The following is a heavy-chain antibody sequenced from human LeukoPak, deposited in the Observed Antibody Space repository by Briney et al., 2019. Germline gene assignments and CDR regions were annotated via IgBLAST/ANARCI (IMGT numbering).Heavy chain of an antibody. CDR3: ARGPSVGPFDY. J-gene: IGHJ4*02. CDR2: IYYSGST. V-gene: IGHV4-59*01. Sequence: PSETLSLTCTVSGGSIGSYYWSWIRQPPGKGLEWIGYIYYSGSTNYNPSLKSRVTISVDTSKNQFSLKLSSVTAADTAVYYCARGPSVGPFDYWGQGTLVTVSS. D-gene: IGHD2-15*01. CDR1: GGSIGSYY.